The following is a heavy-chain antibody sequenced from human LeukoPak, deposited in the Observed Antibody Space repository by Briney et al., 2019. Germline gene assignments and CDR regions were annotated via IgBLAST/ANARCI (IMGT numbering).Heavy chain of an antibody. CDR1: GFTFSSYS. J-gene: IGHJ6*03. D-gene: IGHD3-10*01. V-gene: IGHV3-48*01. CDR2: ISSSSSTI. CDR3: ARAPGFSYYCMDV. Sequence: GGSLRLSCAASGFTFSSYSMNWVRQAPGKGLEWVSYISSSSSTIYYADSVKGRFTISRDNAKNSLYLQMNSLRAEDTAVYYCARAPGFSYYCMDVWGKGTTVTVSS.